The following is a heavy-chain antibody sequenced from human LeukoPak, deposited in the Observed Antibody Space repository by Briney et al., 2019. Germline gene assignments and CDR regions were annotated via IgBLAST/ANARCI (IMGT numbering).Heavy chain of an antibody. V-gene: IGHV3-21*01. CDR2: ISSSSSYI. J-gene: IGHJ4*02. Sequence: PGGSLRLSCAASGFTFSSYSMNWVRQAPGKGLEWVSSISSSSSYIYYADSVKGRFTISRDNSKNTLYLQMNSLRAEDTALYYCATEVAEGGPQDYWGQGTLVTVSS. D-gene: IGHD2-15*01. CDR1: GFTFSSYS. CDR3: ATEVAEGGPQDY.